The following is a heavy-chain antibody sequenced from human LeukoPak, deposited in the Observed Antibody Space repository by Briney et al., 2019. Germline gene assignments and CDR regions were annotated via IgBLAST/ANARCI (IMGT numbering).Heavy chain of an antibody. CDR3: ARFQTRWLYYFDY. CDR2: IWYDGSNK. CDR1: GFTFSSYG. J-gene: IGHJ4*02. Sequence: PGRSLRLSCAASGFTFSSYGMHWVRQAPGKGLEWVAVIWYDGSNKYYADSVKGRFTISRDNSKNTLYLQMNSLRAEDTAVYYWARFQTRWLYYFDYWGQGTLVTVSS. D-gene: IGHD3-22*01. V-gene: IGHV3-33*01.